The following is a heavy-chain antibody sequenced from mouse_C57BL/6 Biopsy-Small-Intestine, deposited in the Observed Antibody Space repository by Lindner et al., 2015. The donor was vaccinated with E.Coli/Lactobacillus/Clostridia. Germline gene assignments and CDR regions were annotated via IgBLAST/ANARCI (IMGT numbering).Heavy chain of an antibody. Sequence: VQLQESGGGLVKPGGSLKLSCAASGFTFSDYGMHWVRQAPEKGLEWVAYISSGGSTIYYADIVKGRFTISRDNAKNTLFLQMTSLRSEDTAMYYCAKDYYGSSYDYWGQGTTLTVSS. CDR2: ISSGGSTI. CDR3: AKDYYGSSYDY. D-gene: IGHD1-1*01. J-gene: IGHJ2*01. V-gene: IGHV5-17*01. CDR1: GFTFSDYG.